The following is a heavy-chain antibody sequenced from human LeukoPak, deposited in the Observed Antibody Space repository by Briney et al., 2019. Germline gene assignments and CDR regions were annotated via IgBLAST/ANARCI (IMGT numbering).Heavy chain of an antibody. CDR3: ASGYSSGWYLGD. CDR1: GFTFSSYS. CDR2: ISSSSSYI. Sequence: PGGSLRLSCAASGFTFSSYSMNWVRQAPGKGLEWVSSISSSSSYIYYEDSVKGRLTISRDNAKNSLYLQMNSLRAEDTAVYYCASGYSSGWYLGDWGQGTLVTVSS. D-gene: IGHD6-19*01. J-gene: IGHJ4*02. V-gene: IGHV3-21*01.